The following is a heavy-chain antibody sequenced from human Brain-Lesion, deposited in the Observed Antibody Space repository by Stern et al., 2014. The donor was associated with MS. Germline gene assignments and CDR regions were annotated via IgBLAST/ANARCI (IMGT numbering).Heavy chain of an antibody. V-gene: IGHV4-39*02. CDR1: GGSIGRSSYY. Sequence: QLQLQESGPGLVKPSETLSLTCTVSGGSIGRSSYYWGWIRQPPGKGLEWLGNIFYTGSTFYDPSLKSRVTISADTSNNHFSLSLNSVTAADTAVYYCARGAGVFDSWGQGTLVTVSP. CDR2: IFYTGST. D-gene: IGHD6-19*01. J-gene: IGHJ4*02. CDR3: ARGAGVFDS.